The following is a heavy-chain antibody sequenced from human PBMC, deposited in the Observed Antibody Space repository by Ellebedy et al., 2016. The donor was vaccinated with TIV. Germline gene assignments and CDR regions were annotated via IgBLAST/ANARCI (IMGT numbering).Heavy chain of an antibody. Sequence: GGSLRLSCAASGFPFSDYYMSWIRQAPGKGLEWVSGINWNGGSTGYADSVKGRFTISRDNAKKSLYLQMNSLRAEDTGLYHCARDRRVTDAMDILDSDGIDVWGQGTTVTVSS. D-gene: IGHD2-2*01. CDR3: ARDRRVTDAMDILDSDGIDV. CDR2: INWNGGST. J-gene: IGHJ6*02. CDR1: GFPFSDYY. V-gene: IGHV3-20*01.